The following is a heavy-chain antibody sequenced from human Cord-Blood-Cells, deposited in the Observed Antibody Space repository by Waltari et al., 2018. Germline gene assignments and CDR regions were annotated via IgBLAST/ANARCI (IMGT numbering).Heavy chain of an antibody. CDR2: IYYSGST. V-gene: IGHV4-39*01. CDR3: ARLGAGDRYYFDY. CDR1: GGSISSSSYH. Sequence: QLQLQESGPGLVKPSETLSPTCTVSGGSISSSSYHWGWIRQPPGKGLEWIGSIYYSGSTYYNPSLMSRVTISVDTSKNQFSLKLSSVTAADTAVYYCARLGAGDRYYFDYWGQGTLVTVSS. J-gene: IGHJ4*02. D-gene: IGHD3-10*01.